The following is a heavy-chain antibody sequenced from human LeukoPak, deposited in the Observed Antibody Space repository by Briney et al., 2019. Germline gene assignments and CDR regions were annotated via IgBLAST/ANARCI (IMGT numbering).Heavy chain of an antibody. CDR3: ARHVPVTGYCYYYGMDV. V-gene: IGHV5-51*01. CDR2: IYPGDSDT. J-gene: IGHJ6*02. Sequence: GESLKISCKGSGYSFTSYWIGWVRRMPGKGLEWMGIIYPGDSDTRYSPSFQGQVTISADKSISTAYLQWSSLKASDTAMYYCARHVPVTGYCYYYGMDVWGQGTTVTVSS. CDR1: GYSFTSYW. D-gene: IGHD2-21*02.